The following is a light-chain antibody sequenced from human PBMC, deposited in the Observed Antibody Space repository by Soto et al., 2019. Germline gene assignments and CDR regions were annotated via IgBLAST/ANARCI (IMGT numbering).Light chain of an antibody. CDR1: TGAVSSGYY. CDR3: LLYDGGSWV. V-gene: IGLV7-43*01. CDR2: TTT. J-gene: IGLJ3*02. Sequence: QAVVTQEPSLTVSPGGTVTLTCASSTGAVSSGYYANWFQQKPGQAPRTLIYTTTNKHSWTTARFSGSLLGGKPALSLSGVKAEDEADNFSLLYDGGSWVFGGGTKVTVL.